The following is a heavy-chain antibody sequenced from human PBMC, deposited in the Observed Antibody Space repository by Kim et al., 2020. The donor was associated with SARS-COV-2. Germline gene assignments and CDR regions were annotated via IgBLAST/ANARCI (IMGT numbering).Heavy chain of an antibody. Sequence: SLRLSCTASGFTFGDYAMSWFRQAPGKGLEWVGFIRSKAYGGTTEYAASVKGRFTISRDDSKSIAYLQMNSLKTEDTAVYYCTSPITMVRGVIIDYYYYGMDVWGQGTTVTVSS. V-gene: IGHV3-49*03. CDR2: IRSKAYGGTT. CDR1: GFTFGDYA. CDR3: TSPITMVRGVIIDYYYYGMDV. J-gene: IGHJ6*02. D-gene: IGHD3-10*01.